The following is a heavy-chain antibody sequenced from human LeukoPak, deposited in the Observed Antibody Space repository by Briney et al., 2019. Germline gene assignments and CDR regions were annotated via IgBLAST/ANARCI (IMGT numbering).Heavy chain of an antibody. CDR2: IWYDGSNK. J-gene: IGHJ4*02. CDR1: GFTFSSYG. CDR3: AREYSSGWYGY. D-gene: IGHD6-19*01. Sequence: PGGSLRLSCAASGFTFSSYGMHWVRQAPGKGLEWVAVIWYDGSNKYYADSVKGRFTISRDNSKNTLYLQMNSLRAEDTAEYYCAREYSSGWYGYWGQGTLVTVSS. V-gene: IGHV3-33*01.